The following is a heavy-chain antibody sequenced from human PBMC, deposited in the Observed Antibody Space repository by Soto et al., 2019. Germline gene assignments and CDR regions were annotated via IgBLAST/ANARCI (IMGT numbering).Heavy chain of an antibody. CDR2: IIPLLDIT. CDR3: ARDSPIGSTFSGYDAIDY. J-gene: IGHJ4*02. CDR1: GGTFSNDI. Sequence: QVQLVQSGAEVKKPGSSVKVSCKTSGGTFSNDIITWVRQAPGQGLEWMGRIIPLLDITNYAQKFQGRVTITADKSTTPASMALNSLRSEDTAVYYCARDSPIGSTFSGYDAIDYWGQGTLVTVSS. V-gene: IGHV1-69*08. D-gene: IGHD5-12*01.